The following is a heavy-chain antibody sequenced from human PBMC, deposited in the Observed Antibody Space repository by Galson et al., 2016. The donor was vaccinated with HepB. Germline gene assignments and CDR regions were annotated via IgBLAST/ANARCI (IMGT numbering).Heavy chain of an antibody. Sequence: SLRLSCAASGLTFSIYGMHWVRQAPDKGLKWVALISNDGSNQYYADSVKGRYSISRDNSNNTLYLQINSLKPEDTAVYYCAREEGGGGHITGTPESSGFDNWGQGTPVTVSS. D-gene: IGHD1-20*01. CDR1: GLTFSIYG. CDR3: AREEGGGGHITGTPESSGFDN. V-gene: IGHV3-30*03. J-gene: IGHJ4*02. CDR2: ISNDGSNQ.